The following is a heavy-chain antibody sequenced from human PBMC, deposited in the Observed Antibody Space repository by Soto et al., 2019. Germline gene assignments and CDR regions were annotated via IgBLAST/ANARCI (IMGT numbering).Heavy chain of an antibody. CDR3: AKVPWAFPFGVVVVAATDDAFDI. CDR1: GFTFSSYA. Sequence: GGSLRLSCAASGFTFSSYAMSWVRQAPGKGLEWVSAISGSGGSTYYADSVKGRFTISRDNSKNTLYLQMNSLRAEDTAVYYCAKVPWAFPFGVVVVAATDDAFDIWGQGTMVTVSS. CDR2: ISGSGGST. D-gene: IGHD2-15*01. J-gene: IGHJ3*02. V-gene: IGHV3-23*01.